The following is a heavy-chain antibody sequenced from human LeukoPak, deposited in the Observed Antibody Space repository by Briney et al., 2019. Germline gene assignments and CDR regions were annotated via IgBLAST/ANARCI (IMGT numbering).Heavy chain of an antibody. J-gene: IGHJ4*02. D-gene: IGHD6-13*01. V-gene: IGHV3-30-3*01. CDR2: ISYDGSNK. CDR3: ARGSPPSSSWYEAPDY. Sequence: GGSLRLSCAASGFTFSSYAMHWVRQAPGKGLEWAAVISYDGSNKYYADSVKGRFTISRDNSKNTLYLQMNSLRAEDTAVYYCARGSPPSSSWYEAPDYWGQGTLVTVSS. CDR1: GFTFSSYA.